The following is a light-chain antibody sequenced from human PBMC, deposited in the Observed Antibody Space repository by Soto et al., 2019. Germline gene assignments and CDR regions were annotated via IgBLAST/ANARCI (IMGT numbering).Light chain of an antibody. CDR2: DVR. V-gene: IGLV2-14*03. CDR3: ISSSTKNSRHV. J-gene: IGLJ1*01. CDR1: SSDLGTYNY. Sequence: QSALTQPASVSGSPGQSITISCIGTSSDLGTYNYVSWYQQHPDKAPKLIIYDVRYRPSGVSDRFSGSKSGDTASLIISGRHAEDESEYYCISSSTKNSRHVLGTGTKLTVL.